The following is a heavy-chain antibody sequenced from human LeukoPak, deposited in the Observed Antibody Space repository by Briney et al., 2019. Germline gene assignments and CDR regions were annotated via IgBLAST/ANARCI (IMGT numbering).Heavy chain of an antibody. CDR1: GGSISSSNW. V-gene: IGHV4-4*02. CDR3: ARDSELYDSSGYYGGAFDI. J-gene: IGHJ3*02. D-gene: IGHD3-22*01. Sequence: SETLSLTCAVSGGSISSSNWWSWVRQPPGKGLEWIGEIYHSGSTNYNPSLKSRVTISVDTSKNQFSLKLSSVTAADTAVYYCARDSELYDSSGYYGGAFDIWGQGTMVTVSS. CDR2: IYHSGST.